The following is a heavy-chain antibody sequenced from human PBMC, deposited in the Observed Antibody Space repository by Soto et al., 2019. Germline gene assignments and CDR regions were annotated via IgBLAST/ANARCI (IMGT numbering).Heavy chain of an antibody. J-gene: IGHJ6*02. Sequence: ASVKVSCKASGYTFTSYGISWVRQAPGQGLEWMGWISAYNGNTNYAQKLQGRVTMTTDTSTSTAYMELRSLRSDDTAVYYCARDIVVVPARDYYYYGMDVWGQGTTVTVSS. CDR2: ISAYNGNT. V-gene: IGHV1-18*01. CDR3: ARDIVVVPARDYYYYGMDV. D-gene: IGHD2-2*01. CDR1: GYTFTSYG.